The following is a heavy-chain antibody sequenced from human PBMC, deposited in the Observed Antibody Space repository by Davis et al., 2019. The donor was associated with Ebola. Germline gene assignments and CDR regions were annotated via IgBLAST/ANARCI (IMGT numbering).Heavy chain of an antibody. CDR3: AKDFRNYNY. CDR1: GFTFSSYA. D-gene: IGHD4-11*01. CDR2: LTGSSGNT. Sequence: GGSLRLSCAASGFTFSSYAMRWVRQAPGKGLEWVSSLTGSSGNTHYADSVKGRFTISRDNSKNTLYLQMNSLRAEDTAVYYCAKDFRNYNYWGQGTLVTVSS. V-gene: IGHV3-23*01. J-gene: IGHJ4*02.